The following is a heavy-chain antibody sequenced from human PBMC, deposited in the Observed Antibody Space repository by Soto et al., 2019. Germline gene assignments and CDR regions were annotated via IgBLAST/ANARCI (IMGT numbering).Heavy chain of an antibody. CDR1: DGSRIGSNG. V-gene: IGHV4-4*02. J-gene: IGHJ4*02. D-gene: IGHD1-26*01. CDR2: AHHSGRT. Sequence: LTCSVPDGSRIGSNGWNWVRQSPGKGLEWIGEAHHSGRTNYNPSLKSRVTISVDKSKNHFSLKLSSVTAADTAVYYCARSEATGLDYWGQGTLVTVSS. CDR3: ARSEATGLDY.